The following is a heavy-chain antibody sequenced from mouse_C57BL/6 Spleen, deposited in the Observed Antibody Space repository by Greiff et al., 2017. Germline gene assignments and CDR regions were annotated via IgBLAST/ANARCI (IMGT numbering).Heavy chain of an antibody. V-gene: IGHV1-64*01. D-gene: IGHD2-4*01. CDR1: GYTFTSYW. CDR2: INPNSGST. CDR3: ARHDYDGFAY. J-gene: IGHJ3*01. Sequence: QVQLQQPGAELVKPGASVKLSCKASGYTFTSYWMHWVKQRPGQGLEWIGMINPNSGSTNYNEKFKSKATLTVAKSSSTAYMQLSSLTSEDSAVXYCARHDYDGFAYWGQGTLVTVSA.